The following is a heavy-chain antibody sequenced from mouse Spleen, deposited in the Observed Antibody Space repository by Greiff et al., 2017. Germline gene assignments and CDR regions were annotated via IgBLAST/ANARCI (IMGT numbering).Heavy chain of an antibody. V-gene: IGHV1S81*02. CDR3: TMYDYAYHSMDY. CDR2: INPSNGGT. D-gene: IGHD2-4*01. J-gene: IGHJ4*01. CDR1: GYTLTSYY. Sequence: VQLQQSGAELVKPGASVKLSCKASGYTLTSYYMYWVKQRPGQGLEWIGEINPSNGGTNFNEKFKSKATLTVDKSSSTAYMQLSSLTSEDSAVYYCTMYDYAYHSMDYWGQGTSVTVSS.